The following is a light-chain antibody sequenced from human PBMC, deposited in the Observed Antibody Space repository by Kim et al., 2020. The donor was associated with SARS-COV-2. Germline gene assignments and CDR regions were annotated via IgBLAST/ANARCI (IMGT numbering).Light chain of an antibody. CDR3: QKYNSATWT. CDR2: DAF. J-gene: IGKJ1*01. V-gene: IGKV1-27*01. CDR1: QGISNY. Sequence: DIQMTQSPSSLSASVGDRVTITCRASQGISNYLAWYQQKPGKVPKVLIYDAFALQSGVPSRFRGSGSGTDFTLTISSLQPEDVATYYCQKYNSATWTFGQGTKVDIK.